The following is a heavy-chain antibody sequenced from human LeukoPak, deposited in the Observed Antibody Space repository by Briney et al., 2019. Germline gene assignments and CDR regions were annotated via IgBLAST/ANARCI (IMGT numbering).Heavy chain of an antibody. Sequence: SVKVSCKASGGTFSSYAISWVRQAPGQGLEWMGGIIPIFGTANYAQKFQGRVTITTDESTSTAYMELSSLRSEDTAVYYCAREGSYSSSWYAGGFDPWGQGTLVTVSS. CDR3: AREGSYSSSWYAGGFDP. CDR2: IIPIFGTA. D-gene: IGHD6-13*01. V-gene: IGHV1-69*05. J-gene: IGHJ5*02. CDR1: GGTFSSYA.